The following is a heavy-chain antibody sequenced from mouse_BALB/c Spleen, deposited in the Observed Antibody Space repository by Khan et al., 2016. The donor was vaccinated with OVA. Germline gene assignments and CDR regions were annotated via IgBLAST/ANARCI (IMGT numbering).Heavy chain of an antibody. CDR1: GYSITSDYA. Sequence: EVQLQESGPGLVKPSQSLSLTCTVTGYSITSDYAWNWIRQFPGNKLEWMGYISYSGRPNYNPSLKSRISITRDTSKNQFFLQLNSVTPEDTATYDCARDGSRYNYAMDYWSQGTSVTVSS. CDR2: ISYSGRP. CDR3: ARDGSRYNYAMDY. V-gene: IGHV3-2*02. J-gene: IGHJ4*01. D-gene: IGHD2-3*01.